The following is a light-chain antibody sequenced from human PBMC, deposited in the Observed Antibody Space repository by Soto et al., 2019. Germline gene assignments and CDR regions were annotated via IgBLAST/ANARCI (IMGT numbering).Light chain of an antibody. Sequence: EIVLTQSPATLSLSPGERATLSCRASQSVSSYLAWYQQKPGQAPRHLIYDASNRATGIPARFSGSGSGTDFTLTISSLEPEDFAVYSCQQRSNWPITFGQWKRLEIK. CDR3: QQRSNWPIT. J-gene: IGKJ5*01. V-gene: IGKV3-11*01. CDR2: DAS. CDR1: QSVSSY.